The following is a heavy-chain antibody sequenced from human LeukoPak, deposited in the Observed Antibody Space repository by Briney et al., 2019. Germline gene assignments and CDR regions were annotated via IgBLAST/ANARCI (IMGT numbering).Heavy chain of an antibody. CDR1: GGTLNTYA. CDR2: IIPVFGQE. Sequence: GASVKVSCKASGGTLNTYAINWVRQAPGQGLEWMGWIIPVFGQEKYAQKFQGRVTITADESTSTAYMELSSLRSEDTAVYYCAGYKYYYDSSGYQLVAFDIWGQGTMVTVSS. V-gene: IGHV1-69*13. D-gene: IGHD3-22*01. J-gene: IGHJ3*02. CDR3: AGYKYYYDSSGYQLVAFDI.